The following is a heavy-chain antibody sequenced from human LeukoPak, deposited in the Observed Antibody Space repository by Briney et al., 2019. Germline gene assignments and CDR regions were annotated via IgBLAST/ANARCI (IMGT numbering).Heavy chain of an antibody. CDR2: IIPIFGTA. J-gene: IGHJ6*03. Sequence: GASVKVSCKASGGTFSSYAISWVRQAPGQGLEWMGGIIPIFGTANYAQKFQGRVTITTDESTSTAYMELSSLRSEDTAVYYCARGLRVVGYYYYYMDVWGKGPTVTVSS. V-gene: IGHV1-69*05. CDR3: ARGLRVVGYYYYYMDV. CDR1: GGTFSSYA. D-gene: IGHD2-8*02.